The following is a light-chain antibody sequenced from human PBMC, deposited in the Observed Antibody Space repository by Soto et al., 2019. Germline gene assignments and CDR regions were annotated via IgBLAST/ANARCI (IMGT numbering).Light chain of an antibody. J-gene: IGKJ4*01. V-gene: IGKV3-15*01. CDR2: GAS. Sequence: EMVMTQSPPTLSVSPGERATLSCRASQSVSSNLAWYQQKPGQAPRLLIYGASTRATGIPARFSGSGSGTEFTLTISSLLSEGFAVYYCQQYNNWPPLTFGGGTKVDIK. CDR1: QSVSSN. CDR3: QQYNNWPPLT.